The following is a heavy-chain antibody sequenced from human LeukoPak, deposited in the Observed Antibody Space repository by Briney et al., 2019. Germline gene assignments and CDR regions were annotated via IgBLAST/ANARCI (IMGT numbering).Heavy chain of an antibody. V-gene: IGHV3-23*01. CDR2: ISGSGGST. Sequence: GGSLRLSCAASGFTFSSYAMSWVRQAPGKGLEWVSAISGSGGSTYYADSVKGRFTISRDNSKNTLYLQMNSLRAEDTAVYYCARGSGDYVPYYMAVWGKGITVTVSS. J-gene: IGHJ6*03. CDR1: GFTFSSYA. CDR3: ARGSGDYVPYYMAV. D-gene: IGHD4-17*01.